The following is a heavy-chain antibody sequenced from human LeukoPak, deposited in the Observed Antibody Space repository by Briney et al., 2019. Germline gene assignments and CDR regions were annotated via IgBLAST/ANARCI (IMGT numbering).Heavy chain of an antibody. V-gene: IGHV3-23*01. CDR3: AKDGVDYYASTSYLNYFDY. J-gene: IGHJ4*02. CDR1: GFTVSSNY. Sequence: PGGSLRLSCAASGFTVSSNYMSWVRQAPGKGLEWVSAISGSGGSTYYADSVKGRFTISRDNSKNTLYLQMNSLRAEDTAVYYCAKDGVDYYASTSYLNYFDYWGQGTLVTVSS. D-gene: IGHD3-10*01. CDR2: ISGSGGST.